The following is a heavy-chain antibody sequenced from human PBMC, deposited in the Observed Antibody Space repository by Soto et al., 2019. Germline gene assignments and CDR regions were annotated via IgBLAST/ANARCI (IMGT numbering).Heavy chain of an antibody. J-gene: IGHJ3*02. CDR3: ARPNYYDSSGYYKVGAFDI. CDR2: IYPGDSDT. D-gene: IGHD3-22*01. Sequence: PGESRKISCKGSGYSFTSYWIGWVRQMPGKGLEWMGIIYPGDSDTRYSPSFQGQVTISADKSISTAYLQWSSLKASDTAMYYCARPNYYDSSGYYKVGAFDIWGQGTMVTVSS. V-gene: IGHV5-51*01. CDR1: GYSFTSYW.